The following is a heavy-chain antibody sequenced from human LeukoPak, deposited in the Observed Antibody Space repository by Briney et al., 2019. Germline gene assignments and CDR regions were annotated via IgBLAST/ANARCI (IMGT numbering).Heavy chain of an antibody. V-gene: IGHV4-34*01. CDR1: GGSFSGYY. J-gene: IGHJ4*02. CDR3: ARGNDDYDFDY. Sequence: SETLSLTCAVYGGSFSGYYWSWIRQPPGKGLEWIGEINHSGSTNYNPSLKSRVTISVDTSKNQFSLKLSSVTAADTAVYYCARGNDDYDFDYWGQGTLVTVSS. D-gene: IGHD4-17*01. CDR2: INHSGST.